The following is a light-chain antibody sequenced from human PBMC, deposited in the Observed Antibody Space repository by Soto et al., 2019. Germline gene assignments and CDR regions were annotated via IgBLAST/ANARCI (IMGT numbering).Light chain of an antibody. CDR1: SSNIGAGYD. Sequence: QSVLTQPPSVSGAPGQRVTISCTGSSSNIGAGYDVHWYQQLPGTAPKLLIYGNSNRPSGVPDRFSGSKSGTSASLAITGLHAEGDADYSCQSYDSSLYGPVFGGGTKLTVL. CDR2: GNS. V-gene: IGLV1-40*01. CDR3: QSYDSSLYGPV. J-gene: IGLJ2*01.